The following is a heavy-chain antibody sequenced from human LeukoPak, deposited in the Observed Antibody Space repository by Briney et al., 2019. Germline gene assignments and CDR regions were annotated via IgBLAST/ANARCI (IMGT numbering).Heavy chain of an antibody. J-gene: IGHJ4*02. CDR1: GFTFSSYG. Sequence: HAGRSLRLSCAASGFTFSSYGMHWVRQAPGKGLEWVAVISYDGSNKYYADSVKGRFTISRDNSKNTLYLQMNSLRAEDTAVYYCAKESGYCSGGSCYSVIDYWGQGTLVTVSS. CDR2: ISYDGSNK. V-gene: IGHV3-30*18. CDR3: AKESGYCSGGSCYSVIDY. D-gene: IGHD2-15*01.